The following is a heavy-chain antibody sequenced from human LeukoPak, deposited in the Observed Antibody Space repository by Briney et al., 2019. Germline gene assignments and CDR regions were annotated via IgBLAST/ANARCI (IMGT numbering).Heavy chain of an antibody. D-gene: IGHD6-13*01. V-gene: IGHV4-4*07. CDR2: IYTSGST. CDR1: GGSISSYY. Sequence: SETLSLTCTVSGGSISSYYWSWIRQPAGKGLEWIGRIYTSGSTNYNPSLKSRVTMSVDTPKNQFSLKLSSVTAADTAVYYCARDRTAAGYVPYYYYYYYMDVWGKGTTVTVSS. CDR3: ARDRTAAGYVPYYYYYYYMDV. J-gene: IGHJ6*03.